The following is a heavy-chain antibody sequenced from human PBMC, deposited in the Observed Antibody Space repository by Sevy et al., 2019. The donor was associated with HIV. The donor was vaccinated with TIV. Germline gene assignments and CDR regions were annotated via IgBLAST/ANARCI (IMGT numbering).Heavy chain of an antibody. Sequence: GGSLRLSCAASGFTFSNAWMSWVRQAPGKGLEWVARIKSKTDGGTTDYAAPVKGRFTISRDDSKNTLYLQMNSLKTEDTAVYYCTTDRGYCSSTSCSMEYFQHWGQGTLVTVSS. D-gene: IGHD2-2*01. CDR3: TTDRGYCSSTSCSMEYFQH. V-gene: IGHV3-15*05. CDR1: GFTFSNAW. J-gene: IGHJ1*01. CDR2: IKSKTDGGTT.